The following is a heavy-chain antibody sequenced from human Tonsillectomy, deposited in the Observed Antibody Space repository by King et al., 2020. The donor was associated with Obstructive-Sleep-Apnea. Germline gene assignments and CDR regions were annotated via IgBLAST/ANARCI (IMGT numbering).Heavy chain of an antibody. D-gene: IGHD3-16*01. V-gene: IGHV4-34*01. Sequence: VHLQQWGAGLLKPSETLSLTCAVRGGSLSGQYWHWIRQPPGKGLEWIGEITHSGSTNYNPSLTSRVAMSVDTSKNQCSLTLTSVTAADTAVYYCARVGWEFISQTHYGFDDWGEGALVTVAS. CDR1: GGSLSGQY. J-gene: IGHJ4*02. CDR2: ITHSGST. CDR3: ARVGWEFISQTHYGFDD.